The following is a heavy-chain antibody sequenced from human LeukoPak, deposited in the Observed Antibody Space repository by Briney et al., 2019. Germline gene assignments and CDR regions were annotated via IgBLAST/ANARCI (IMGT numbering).Heavy chain of an antibody. J-gene: IGHJ4*02. CDR1: GFTFSSYA. CDR3: AKDREQLWSPFDY. V-gene: IGHV3-23*01. Sequence: GGSLRLSCAASGFTFSSYAMSWVRQAPGKGLEWVSAISGSGGSTYYADSVEGRFTISRDNSKNTLYLQMNSLRAEDTAVYYCAKDREQLWSPFDYWGQGTLVTVSS. CDR2: ISGSGGST. D-gene: IGHD5-18*01.